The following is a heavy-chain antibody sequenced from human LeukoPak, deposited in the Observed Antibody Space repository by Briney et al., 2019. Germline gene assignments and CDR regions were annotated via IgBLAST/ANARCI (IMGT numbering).Heavy chain of an antibody. CDR1: GDSVSSNSAA. V-gene: IGHV6-1*01. CDR3: ARDRYDSSGLGCIYFGY. Sequence: SQTLSLTCAISGDSVSSNSAAWNWIRQSPSRGLEWLGRTYYRSKWYNDYAVSVKSRITINPDTSKNQFSLQLNSVTPEDTAVYYCARDRYDSSGLGCIYFGYWGQGTLVTVSS. J-gene: IGHJ4*02. CDR2: TYYRSKWYN. D-gene: IGHD3-22*01.